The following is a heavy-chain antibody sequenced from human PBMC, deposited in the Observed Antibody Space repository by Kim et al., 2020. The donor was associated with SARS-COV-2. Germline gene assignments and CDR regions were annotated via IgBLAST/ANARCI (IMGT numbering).Heavy chain of an antibody. CDR3: AREKIKESAYYDFWSGYSNYYYYYMDV. Sequence: ASVKVSCKASGYTFTSYYMHWVRQAPGQGLEWMGIINPSGGSTSYAQKFQGRVTMTRDTSTSTVYMELSSPRSEDTAVYYCAREKIKESAYYDFWSGYSNYYYYYMDVWGKGTTVTVSS. J-gene: IGHJ6*03. CDR2: INPSGGST. V-gene: IGHV1-46*01. D-gene: IGHD3-3*01. CDR1: GYTFTSYY.